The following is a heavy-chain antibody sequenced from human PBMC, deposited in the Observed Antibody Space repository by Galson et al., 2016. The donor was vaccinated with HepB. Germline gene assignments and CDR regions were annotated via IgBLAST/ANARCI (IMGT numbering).Heavy chain of an antibody. D-gene: IGHD3-10*01. Sequence: SLRLSCAASGFSVSRNYMLWVRQAPGKGLECVSRIYSAGTTYYADSVKGRFTISRDNSKNTVYLQMNSLRAEDTAVYYCARDQRWFGDYYGMDVWGQGTTVTVSS. V-gene: IGHV3-53*01. J-gene: IGHJ6*02. CDR3: ARDQRWFGDYYGMDV. CDR2: IYSAGTT. CDR1: GFSVSRNY.